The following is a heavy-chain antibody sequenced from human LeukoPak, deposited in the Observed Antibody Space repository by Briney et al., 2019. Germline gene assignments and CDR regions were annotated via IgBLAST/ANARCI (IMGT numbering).Heavy chain of an antibody. V-gene: IGHV1-2*02. D-gene: IGHD3-10*01. CDR3: ARGSYYYGSGDPGY. CDR2: INPNSGGT. Sequence: ASVKVSCKASGYTFTGYYMHWVRQAPGQGLEWMGWINPNSGGTNYAQKFQGRVTMTRNTSISTAYMELSSLRSEDTAVYYCARGSYYYGSGDPGYWGQGTLVTVSS. CDR1: GYTFTGYY. J-gene: IGHJ4*02.